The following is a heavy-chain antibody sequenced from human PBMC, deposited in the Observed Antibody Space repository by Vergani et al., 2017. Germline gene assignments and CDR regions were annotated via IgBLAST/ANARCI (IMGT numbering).Heavy chain of an antibody. V-gene: IGHV3-23*04. CDR1: GFTFIMHA. CDR3: VRDVRVSRT. CDR2: ISDNGGTT. J-gene: IGHJ3*01. Sequence: VQLVESGGGVVQPGGSLRLSCAASGFTFIMHAMSWVRQAPGKGLEWVSIISDNGGTTYYADSVKGRFTISRDNSKDTLYLQMSSLRAEDTAVYYCVRDVRVSRTWGQGTLVAVSS.